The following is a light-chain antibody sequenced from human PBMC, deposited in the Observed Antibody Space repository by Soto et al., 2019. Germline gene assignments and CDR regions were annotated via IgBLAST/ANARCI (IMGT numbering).Light chain of an antibody. V-gene: IGKV1-6*01. CDR3: QQYNSYWT. Sequence: AIQMTQSPSSLSASVGDRVTITCRASQGIRNDLAWYQRKPGKAPKLLIYTASSLQNGVPPRFSGSGSDTVFTLTIDSLQPEDFATYYCQQYNSYWTFGQGTKVEIK. J-gene: IGKJ1*01. CDR1: QGIRND. CDR2: TAS.